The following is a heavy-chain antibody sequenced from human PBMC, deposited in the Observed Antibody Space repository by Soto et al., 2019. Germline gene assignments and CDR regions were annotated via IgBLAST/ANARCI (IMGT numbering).Heavy chain of an antibody. D-gene: IGHD3-16*01. CDR1: GGSISSYY. J-gene: IGHJ6*02. V-gene: IGHV4-59*01. CDR2: IYYSGST. CDR3: ARVNDYGGTYYYYYGMDV. Sequence: SETLSLTCTVSGGSISSYYWSWIRQPPGKGLEWIGYIYYSGSTNYNPSLKSRVTISVDTSKNQFSLKLSSVTAADTAVYYCARVNDYGGTYYYYYGMDVCGQANTVPVSS.